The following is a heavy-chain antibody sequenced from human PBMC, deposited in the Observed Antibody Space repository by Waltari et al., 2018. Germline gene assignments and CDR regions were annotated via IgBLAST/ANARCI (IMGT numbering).Heavy chain of an antibody. Sequence: QVQLVESGGGVVQPGRSMRLSCAASGFTLRRYALHWVRQAPGKGLEWVAVIWYDGSYKFYADSVKGRFSISRDNPKNTLHLQMDSLRAEDSAIYYCAKDGSASRLVRYYLDSWGPGTLVTVSS. CDR1: GFTLRRYA. D-gene: IGHD2-8*02. V-gene: IGHV3-33*06. CDR3: AKDGSASRLVRYYLDS. J-gene: IGHJ4*02. CDR2: IWYDGSYK.